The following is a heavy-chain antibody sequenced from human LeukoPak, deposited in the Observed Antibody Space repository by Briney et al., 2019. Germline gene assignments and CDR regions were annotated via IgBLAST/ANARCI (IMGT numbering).Heavy chain of an antibody. D-gene: IGHD5-24*01. V-gene: IGHV3-21*01. J-gene: IGHJ4*02. CDR2: ISSSSSYI. Sequence: GGSLRLSCAASGFTFSSYSMNWVRQAPGKGLEWVSSISSSSSYIYYADSAKGRFTISRDNAKNSLYLQTNSLRAEDTAVYYCAREMATTHFDYWGQGTLVTVSS. CDR3: AREMATTHFDY. CDR1: GFTFSSYS.